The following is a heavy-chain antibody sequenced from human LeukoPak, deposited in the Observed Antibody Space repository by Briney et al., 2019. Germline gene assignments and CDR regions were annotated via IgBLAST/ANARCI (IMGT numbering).Heavy chain of an antibody. CDR2: INHSGST. CDR1: GGSFSGYY. J-gene: IGHJ4*02. V-gene: IGHV4-34*01. D-gene: IGHD6-19*01. Sequence: SETLSLTCAVYGGSFSGYYWSWIRQPPGKGLEWIGGINHSGSTSYNPSLKSRVTISVDTSKNQFSLKLSSVTAADTAVYYCARGGGSGGGYYFDYWGQGPLVTVSS. CDR3: ARGGGSGGGYYFDY.